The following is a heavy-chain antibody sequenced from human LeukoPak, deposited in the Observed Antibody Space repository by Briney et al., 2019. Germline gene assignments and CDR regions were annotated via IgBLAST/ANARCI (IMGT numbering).Heavy chain of an antibody. D-gene: IGHD3-10*01. CDR2: INHSGST. V-gene: IGHV4-34*01. CDR1: GGSFSGFY. CDR3: ARGSDGGLWFDP. Sequence: SETLSLTCAVYGGSFSGFYWSWISQPPGKGLEWIGEINHSGSTNYNPSLKSRVTISVDTSKNQFSLKLSSVTAADTAVYYCARGSDGGLWFDPWGQGTLVTVSS. J-gene: IGHJ5*02.